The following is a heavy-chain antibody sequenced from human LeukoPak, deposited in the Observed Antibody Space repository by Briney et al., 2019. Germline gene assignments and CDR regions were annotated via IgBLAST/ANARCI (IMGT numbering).Heavy chain of an antibody. CDR3: AKDPDTTVTTIDY. V-gene: IGHV3-30*18. D-gene: IGHD4-11*01. CDR1: GLTFSIYG. Sequence: PGGSLRLSCAASGLTFSIYGMHWVRQAPGKGLEWVAVISYEGSNKYYADSVKGRFTISRDNSKNTLYLQMNSLRAEDTAVYYCAKDPDTTVTTIDYWGQGTLVTVSS. J-gene: IGHJ4*02. CDR2: ISYEGSNK.